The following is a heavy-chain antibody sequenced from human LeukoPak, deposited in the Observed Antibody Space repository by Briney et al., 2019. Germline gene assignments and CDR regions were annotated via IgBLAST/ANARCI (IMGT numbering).Heavy chain of an antibody. CDR2: IYYSGST. CDR1: NGSISPYF. CDR3: ARRQTYFDY. V-gene: IGHV4-59*08. Sequence: SETPSLTRTVSNGSISPYFWSWIRQPPGKGLEWIGYIYYSGSTKYNPSLKSRVTISLDTSKKQFSLMLSSVIAADTALYYCARRQTYFDYWGQGTLVTVSS. J-gene: IGHJ4*02.